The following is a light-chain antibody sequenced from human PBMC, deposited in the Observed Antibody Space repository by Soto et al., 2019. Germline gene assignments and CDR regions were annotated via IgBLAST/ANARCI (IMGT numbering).Light chain of an antibody. J-gene: IGLJ3*02. CDR1: SSDVGSYNF. CDR2: EVS. V-gene: IGLV2-8*01. CDR3: SSYAGGIKWV. Sequence: QSALTQPPSASGSPGQSVTISCTGTSSDVGSYNFVSWYQQHPGKAPKFMIYEVSKRPSGVPDRFSGSKSGNTASLTVSGLQAEDEADYYCSSYAGGIKWVFGGGTQLTVL.